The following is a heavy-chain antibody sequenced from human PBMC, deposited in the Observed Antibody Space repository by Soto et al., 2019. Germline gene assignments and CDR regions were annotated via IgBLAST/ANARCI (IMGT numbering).Heavy chain of an antibody. CDR1: GDSLRGQS. D-gene: IGHD6-19*01. J-gene: IGHJ6*02. Sequence: SETLSLTCAVVGDSLRGQSWNWIRQSPGKGLEWIGELDQSGGTNYNPSLKSRAIISDDTPKNQFSLTLTSVTAADTAVYYCAREDGYGWSGESLDVWGQGTTVTVS. CDR3: AREDGYGWSGESLDV. V-gene: IGHV4-34*01. CDR2: LDQSGGT.